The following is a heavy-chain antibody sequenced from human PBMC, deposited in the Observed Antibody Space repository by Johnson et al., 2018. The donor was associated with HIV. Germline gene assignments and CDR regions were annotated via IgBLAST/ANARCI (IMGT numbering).Heavy chain of an antibody. CDR3: ARAYNDAFDI. CDR2: ILYDGSNK. D-gene: IGHD5-24*01. V-gene: IGHV3-30-3*01. Sequence: VQVVESGGGLVQSGGSLRLSCAASGFTFSSYAMYWVRQAPGKGLEWVAGILYDGSNKYHADSVKGRFTISRDNSKNTLYLQMNSLRAEDTALYYCARAYNDAFDIWGQGTMVTVSS. CDR1: GFTFSSYA. J-gene: IGHJ3*02.